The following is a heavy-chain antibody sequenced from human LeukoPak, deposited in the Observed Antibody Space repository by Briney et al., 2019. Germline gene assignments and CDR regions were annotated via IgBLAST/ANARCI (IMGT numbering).Heavy chain of an antibody. V-gene: IGHV3-23*01. CDR1: GFTFSSYA. J-gene: IGHJ6*03. D-gene: IGHD6-13*01. CDR2: ISGSGGST. Sequence: PGGSLRLSCAASGFTFSSYAMSWVRQALGKGLEWVSAISGSGGSTYYADSVKGRFTISRDNSKNTLYLQMNSLRAEDTAVYYCSEKVAAHHYYYYMNVWGKGTTVTVSS. CDR3: SEKVAAHHYYYYMNV.